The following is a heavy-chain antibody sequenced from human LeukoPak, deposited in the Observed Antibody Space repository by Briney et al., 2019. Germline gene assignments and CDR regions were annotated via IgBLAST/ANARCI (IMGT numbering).Heavy chain of an antibody. J-gene: IGHJ5*02. CDR1: GGSIRSYF. CDR3: ARHDYGGSSAWFDP. D-gene: IGHD4-23*01. CDR2: IFYSGST. V-gene: IGHV4-59*01. Sequence: SETLSLTCTVSGGSIRSYFWSWIRQPPGKGLEWIGYIFYSGSTYYNPSLMSRVTISVDTSKNQFSLKLTSVTATDTAVYYCARHDYGGSSAWFDPWGQGTLVSVSS.